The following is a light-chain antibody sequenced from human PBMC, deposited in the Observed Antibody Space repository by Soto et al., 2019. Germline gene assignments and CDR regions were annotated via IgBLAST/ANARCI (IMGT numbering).Light chain of an antibody. V-gene: IGLV2-14*01. CDR2: EVS. CDR1: SSDVGGYNY. CDR3: SSYTSSSTRV. J-gene: IGLJ3*02. Sequence: QSALTQPASVSGSPGQSITISCTGTSSDVGGYNYVSWYQQHPGKAPKLMIYEVSNRPSGVSNRFSGSKSGNTASLTISGLQAEDEGDYYCSSYTSSSTRVYGGGTKGTVL.